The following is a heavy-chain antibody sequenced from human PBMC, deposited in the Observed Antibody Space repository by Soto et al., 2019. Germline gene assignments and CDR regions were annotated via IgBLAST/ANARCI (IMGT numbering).Heavy chain of an antibody. CDR2: ISGSGDTT. V-gene: IGHV3-23*01. CDR3: AIFPIYDYGYDDDY. CDR1: GVPSEKRP. Sequence: PGGPQRLSRSASGVPSEKRPMSCVRPATGKGLDWVSTISGSGDTTYYKDSVKGRFTISRDNSKNTLYLQMNGLRAEDTAVYFCAIFPIYDYGYDDDYWGQGDLVTVSS. D-gene: IGHD4-17*01. J-gene: IGHJ4*02.